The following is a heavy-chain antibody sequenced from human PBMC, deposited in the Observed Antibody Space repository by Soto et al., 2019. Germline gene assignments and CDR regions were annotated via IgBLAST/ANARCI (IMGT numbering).Heavy chain of an antibody. CDR1: GGSISSYY. J-gene: IGHJ3*02. Sequence: ETLSLTCTVSGGSISSYYWSWIRQPPGKGLEWIGYIYYSGSTNYNPSLKSRVTISVDTSKNQFSLKLSSVTAADTAVYYCARRYGSAFDIWSQGTMVTVSS. CDR2: IYYSGST. D-gene: IGHD3-10*01. CDR3: ARRYGSAFDI. V-gene: IGHV4-59*01.